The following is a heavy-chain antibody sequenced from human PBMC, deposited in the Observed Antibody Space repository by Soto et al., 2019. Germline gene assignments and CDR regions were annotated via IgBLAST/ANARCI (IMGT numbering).Heavy chain of an antibody. CDR3: ARLEHSGYDRSFDY. V-gene: IGHV4-59*08. D-gene: IGHD5-12*01. J-gene: IGHJ4*02. CDR1: GGSISSYY. Sequence: SETLSLTCTVSGGSISSYYWSWIRQPPGKGLEWIGYIYYSGSTNYNPSLKSRVTISVDTSKNQFSLKLSSVTAADTAVYYCARLEHSGYDRSFDYWGQGTLVTVSS. CDR2: IYYSGST.